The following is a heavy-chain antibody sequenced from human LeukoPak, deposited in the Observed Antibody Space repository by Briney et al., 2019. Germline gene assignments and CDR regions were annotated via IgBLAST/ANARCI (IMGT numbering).Heavy chain of an antibody. CDR2: IYYSGIFYSGCT. CDR3: ATRNTSGWYVSD. J-gene: IGHJ4*02. V-gene: IGHV4-39*01. CDR1: GGSISSSSYY. D-gene: IGHD6-19*01. Sequence: PAETLTLTCTVSGGSISSSSYYWGWIRQSPGKGREWIGSIYYSGIFYSGCTYYNPSLKSRVTEYVHTSKNQFSLELSSVTAADTAVYYCATRNTSGWYVSDGGRGTLVTVSS.